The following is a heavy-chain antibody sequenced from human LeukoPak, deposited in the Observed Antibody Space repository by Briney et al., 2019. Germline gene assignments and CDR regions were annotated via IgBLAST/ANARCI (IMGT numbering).Heavy chain of an antibody. CDR3: ARGRDGYNGIGDY. Sequence: GGSLRLSCAASGFTFDDYAMHWVRRAPGKGLEWVSGISWNSGSIGYADSVKGRFTISRDNAKNSLYLQMNSLRAEDMALYYCARGRDGYNGIGDYWGQGTLVTVSS. J-gene: IGHJ4*02. D-gene: IGHD5-24*01. CDR2: ISWNSGSI. V-gene: IGHV3-9*03. CDR1: GFTFDDYA.